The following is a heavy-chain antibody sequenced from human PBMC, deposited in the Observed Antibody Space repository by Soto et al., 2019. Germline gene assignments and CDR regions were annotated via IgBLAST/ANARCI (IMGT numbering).Heavy chain of an antibody. V-gene: IGHV3-53*01. D-gene: IGHD3-10*01. J-gene: IGHJ6*02. CDR2: IYSGGST. CDR1: GVSVSSNY. Sequence: GGAPRPSSAASGVSVSSNYKSWVRPAPGGGVGGVSVIYSGGSTYYADSVKGRFTISRDNSKNTLYLQMNSLRAEDTAVYYCASQARVLRGSGSYGYYYGMDVWGQGTTVTVSS. CDR3: ASQARVLRGSGSYGYYYGMDV.